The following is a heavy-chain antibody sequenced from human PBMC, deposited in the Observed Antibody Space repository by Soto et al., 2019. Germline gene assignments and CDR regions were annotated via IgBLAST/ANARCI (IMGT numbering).Heavy chain of an antibody. J-gene: IGHJ6*03. CDR2: ISVSCGST. V-gene: IGHV3-23*01. Sequence: GGSLRLSCAASGFTFSSYAMSWVRQAPGKGLEWVTAISVSCGSTYYADSVKGRFTISRDNSKNTLYLQMNSLRAEDTAVYYCAKDRVNIVVVVAGYYYYMDVWGKGTTVTVS. D-gene: IGHD2-15*01. CDR1: GFTFSSYA. CDR3: AKDRVNIVVVVAGYYYYMDV.